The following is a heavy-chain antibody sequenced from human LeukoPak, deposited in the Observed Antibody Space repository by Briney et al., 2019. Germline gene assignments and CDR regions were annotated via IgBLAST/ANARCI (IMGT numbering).Heavy chain of an antibody. Sequence: ASVKVSCKASGYTFTSYTMHWVRQAPGQRLEWMGWINAGNGNTKYSQKFQGRVTITRDTSAGTAYMELSSLRSEDTAVYYCAGTSRDVVVAENWFDPWGQGTLVTVSS. J-gene: IGHJ5*02. CDR3: AGTSRDVVVAENWFDP. D-gene: IGHD2-15*01. CDR1: GYTFTSYT. V-gene: IGHV1-3*01. CDR2: INAGNGNT.